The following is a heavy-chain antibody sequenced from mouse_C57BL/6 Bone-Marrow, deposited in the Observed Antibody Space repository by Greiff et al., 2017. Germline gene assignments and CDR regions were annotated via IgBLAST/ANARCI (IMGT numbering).Heavy chain of an antibody. CDR2: IDPSDSYT. Sequence: QVQLQQPGAELVMPGASVKLSCKASGYTFTSYWMHWVKQRPGQGLEWIGEIDPSDSYTNYNQKFKGKSTLTVDKSSSTAYMQLSSLTSEDSAVYYCARKDSSGYCWYFDVWGTRTTVTVST. D-gene: IGHD3-2*02. J-gene: IGHJ1*03. CDR1: GYTFTSYW. CDR3: ARKDSSGYCWYFDV. V-gene: IGHV1-69*01.